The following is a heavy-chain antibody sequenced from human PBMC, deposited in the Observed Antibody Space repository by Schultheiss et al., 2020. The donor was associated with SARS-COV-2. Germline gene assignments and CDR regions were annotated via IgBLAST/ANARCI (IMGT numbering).Heavy chain of an antibody. Sequence: ASVKVSCKASGYTFTSYDINWVRQATGQGLEWMGWMNPNSGNTGYAQKFQGRVTMTRNTSISTAYMELSSLRSEDTAVYYCARDGCSGGSCYSFWFDPWGQGTLVTVSS. J-gene: IGHJ5*02. V-gene: IGHV1-8*01. CDR2: MNPNSGNT. CDR1: GYTFTSYD. CDR3: ARDGCSGGSCYSFWFDP. D-gene: IGHD2-15*01.